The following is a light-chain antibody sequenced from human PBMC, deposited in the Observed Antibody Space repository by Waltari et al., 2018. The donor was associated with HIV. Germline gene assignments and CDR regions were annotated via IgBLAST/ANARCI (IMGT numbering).Light chain of an antibody. J-gene: IGLJ3*02. CDR2: SNN. CDR3: AAWDDSLKGV. CDR1: SSNIGSNT. Sequence: QSVLTQPPSASGTPGQRVTISCSGSSSNIGSNTVNWYQQLPGTDPKLLIYSNNQRPSGVPDRCSGSKSGTSASLAISGLQSEDEADYYCAAWDDSLKGVFGGGTKLTVL. V-gene: IGLV1-44*01.